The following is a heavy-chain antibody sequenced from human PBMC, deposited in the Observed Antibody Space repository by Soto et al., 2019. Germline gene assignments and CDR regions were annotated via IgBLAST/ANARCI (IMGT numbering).Heavy chain of an antibody. V-gene: IGHV5-51*01. CDR1: GYAFTSYW. CDR3: ARGYCTTTICDPWFDP. CDR2: IYPGDSET. J-gene: IGHJ5*02. D-gene: IGHD2-2*01. Sequence: PGESLKISCXASGYAFTSYWIAWVRRMPGKGLEWMGIIYPGDSETRYSPSFQGQVTISADKSITTAYLQWSSLKASDTAMYFCARGYCTTTICDPWFDPWGQGTLVTVSS.